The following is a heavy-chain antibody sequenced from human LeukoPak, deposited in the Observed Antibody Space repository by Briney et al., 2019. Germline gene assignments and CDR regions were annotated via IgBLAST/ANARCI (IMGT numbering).Heavy chain of an antibody. CDR1: GVSFSTYW. J-gene: IGHJ4*02. CDR3: ARDIAVVSAATARFDY. D-gene: IGHD2-15*01. Sequence: PGGSLRLSCAASGVSFSTYWMSWVRQAPGRGLEWVANIKQDGSEKYYVDSVKGRFTISRDNAQNSLYLQMNSLRAEDTAVYYCARDIAVVSAATARFDYRGQGTLVTVSP. CDR2: IKQDGSEK. V-gene: IGHV3-7*05.